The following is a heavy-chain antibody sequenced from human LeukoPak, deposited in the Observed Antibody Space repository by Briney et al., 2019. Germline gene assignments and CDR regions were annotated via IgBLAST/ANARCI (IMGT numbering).Heavy chain of an antibody. Sequence: SVKVSCKASGGTFSSYAISWVRQAPGQGLEWMGGIIPIFGTASYAQKFQGRVTITADESTSTAYMELSSLRSEDTAVYYCAREGIVTTYSNCLDYWGQGTLVTVSS. CDR2: IIPIFGTA. CDR1: GGTFSSYA. D-gene: IGHD4-11*01. CDR3: AREGIVTTYSNCLDY. J-gene: IGHJ4*02. V-gene: IGHV1-69*13.